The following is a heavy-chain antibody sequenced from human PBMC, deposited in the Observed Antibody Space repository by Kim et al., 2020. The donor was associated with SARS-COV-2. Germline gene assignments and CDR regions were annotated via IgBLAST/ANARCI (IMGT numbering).Heavy chain of an antibody. D-gene: IGHD2-15*01. V-gene: IGHV5-10-1*01. J-gene: IGHJ4*02. Sequence: GESLKISCKGSGYSFTSYWISWVRQMPGKGLEWMGRIDPSDSYTNYSPSFQGHVTISADKSISTAYLQWSSLKASDTAMYYCARQTDRIVVVVAATEFDYWGQGTLVTVSS. CDR1: GYSFTSYW. CDR2: IDPSDSYT. CDR3: ARQTDRIVVVVAATEFDY.